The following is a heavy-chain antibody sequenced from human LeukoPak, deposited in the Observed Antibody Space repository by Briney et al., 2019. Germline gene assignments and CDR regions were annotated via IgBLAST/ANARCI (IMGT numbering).Heavy chain of an antibody. CDR2: IKSKTDGGTT. V-gene: IGHV3-15*01. Sequence: GGSLRLSCAASGSTFSNAWMSWVRQAPGKGLGWVGRIKSKTDGGTTDYAAPVKGRFTISRDDSKNTLYLQMNSLKTEDTAVYYCTSSGYDLALFDYWGQGTLVTVSS. CDR1: GSTFSNAW. D-gene: IGHD5-12*01. CDR3: TSSGYDLALFDY. J-gene: IGHJ4*02.